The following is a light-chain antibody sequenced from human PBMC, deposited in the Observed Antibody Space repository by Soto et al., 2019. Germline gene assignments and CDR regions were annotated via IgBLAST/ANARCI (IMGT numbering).Light chain of an antibody. V-gene: IGKV4-1*01. CDR2: WAS. CDR3: QQYYSTPRT. J-gene: IGKJ2*01. CDR1: QSVLYSSNNKNY. Sequence: DIVMTQSPDSLAVSLGERATINCKSSQSVLYSSNNKNYLAWYQQKPGQPPKLLIYWASTRESGVPDRFSGSGSGLDFALTISSLQAEDVAVYYCQQYYSTPRTCGQGTKLEIK.